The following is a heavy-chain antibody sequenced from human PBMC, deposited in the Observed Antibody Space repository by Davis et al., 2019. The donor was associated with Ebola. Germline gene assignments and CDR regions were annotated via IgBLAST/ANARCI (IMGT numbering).Heavy chain of an antibody. CDR2: ISGSGGST. D-gene: IGHD2-21*02. CDR3: ARAPLAYCGGDCYFPDY. J-gene: IGHJ4*02. CDR1: GFTFSSYA. V-gene: IGHV3-23*01. Sequence: GESLKISCAASGFTFSSYAMNWVRQAPGKGLEWVSGISGSGGSTYYADSVKGRFTISRDNSKNTLYLQMNSLRAEDTAVYYCARAPLAYCGGDCYFPDYWGQGTLVTVSS.